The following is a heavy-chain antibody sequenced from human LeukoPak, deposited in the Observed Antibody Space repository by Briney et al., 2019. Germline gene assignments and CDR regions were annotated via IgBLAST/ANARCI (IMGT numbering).Heavy chain of an antibody. Sequence: GASVKVSCKASGGTFSSYAISWVRQAPGQGLEWMGRIIPILGIANYAQKFQGRVTITADKSTSTAYMELSSLRSEDTAVYYCARDGYSSSWPQGAFDIWGQGTMVTVSS. CDR1: GGTFSSYA. CDR3: ARDGYSSSWPQGAFDI. D-gene: IGHD6-13*01. J-gene: IGHJ3*02. CDR2: IIPILGIA. V-gene: IGHV1-69*04.